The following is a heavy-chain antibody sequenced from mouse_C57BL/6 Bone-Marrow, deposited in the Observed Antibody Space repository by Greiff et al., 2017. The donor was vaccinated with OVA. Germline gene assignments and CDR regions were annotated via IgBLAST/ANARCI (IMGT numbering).Heavy chain of an antibody. V-gene: IGHV3-5*01. D-gene: IGHD1-1*01. J-gene: IGHJ1*03. CDR3: ARDLGAYYYGGWYFDV. Sequence: EVQLQESGPGLVKPSQTVFLTCTVTGISITTGNYRWSWIRQFPGNKLEWIGYIYYSGTITYNPSLTSRTTITRDTPKNQFFLEMNSLTAEDTATYYCARDLGAYYYGGWYFDVWGTGTTVTVSS. CDR2: IYYSGTI. CDR1: GISITTGNYR.